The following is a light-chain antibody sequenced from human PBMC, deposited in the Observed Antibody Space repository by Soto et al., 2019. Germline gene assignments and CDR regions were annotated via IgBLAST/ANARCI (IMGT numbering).Light chain of an antibody. CDR1: SSDVGRYNY. CDR2: DVT. Sequence: QSALTQPRSVSGSPGQSVTISCTGTSSDVGRYNYVSWYQHHPGKAPKLIIYDVTQRPSGVPDRFSGSKSGNTASLTISGLQADDEADYYCCSYAGSYVFGSGTKLTVL. V-gene: IGLV2-11*01. CDR3: CSYAGSYV. J-gene: IGLJ1*01.